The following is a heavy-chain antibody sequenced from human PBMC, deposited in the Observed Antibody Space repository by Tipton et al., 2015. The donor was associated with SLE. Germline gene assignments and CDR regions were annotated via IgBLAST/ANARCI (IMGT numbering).Heavy chain of an antibody. CDR3: ARDVRIAVAPGWYFDL. CDR2: IKQDGSEK. Sequence: SLRLSCAASGFTFSSYWMSWVRQAPGKGLEWVANIKQDGSEKYYVDSVKGRFTITRDNAKNSLYLQMNSLRAEDTAVYYCARDVRIAVAPGWYFDLWGRGTLVTVSS. CDR1: GFTFSSYW. J-gene: IGHJ2*01. D-gene: IGHD6-19*01. V-gene: IGHV3-7*01.